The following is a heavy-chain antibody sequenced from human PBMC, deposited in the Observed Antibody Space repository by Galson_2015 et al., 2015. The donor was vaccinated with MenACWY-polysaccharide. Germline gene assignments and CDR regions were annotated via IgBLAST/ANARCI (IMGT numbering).Heavy chain of an antibody. V-gene: IGHV3-48*01. D-gene: IGHD2-2*01. CDR1: GFTFSTNS. CDR3: ARSGTSTSWLYYYYGMDV. CDR2: IGSTTSRGPGDI. J-gene: IGHJ6*02. Sequence: SLRLSCAASGFTFSTNSMNWVRRAPGKGLEWISYIGSTTSRGPGDIYYADSVRGRFTISRDDAKNTLFLQMNSLRAEDAALYYCARSGTSTSWLYYYYGMDVWGQGTTVTVSS.